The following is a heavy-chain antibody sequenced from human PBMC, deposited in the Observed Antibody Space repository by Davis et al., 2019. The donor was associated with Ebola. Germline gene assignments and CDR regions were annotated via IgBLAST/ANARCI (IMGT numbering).Heavy chain of an antibody. CDR1: GGTFSKYA. CDR2: TIPVYGTQ. D-gene: IGHD3-16*01. CDR3: ARDMGYSARYYAMDV. V-gene: IGHV1-69*13. J-gene: IGHJ6*04. Sequence: SVKVSCKASGGTFSKYAVSWVRQAPGQGLEWVGGTIPVYGTQNYAQKFQGRITITADEATSTAYMELGSLRSEDTAVYYCARDMGYSARYYAMDVWGKGTTVTASP.